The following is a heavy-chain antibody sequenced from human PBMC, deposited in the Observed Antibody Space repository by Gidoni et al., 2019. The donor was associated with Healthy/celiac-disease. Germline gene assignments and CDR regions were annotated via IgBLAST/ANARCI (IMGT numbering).Heavy chain of an antibody. CDR2: ISDDGSNK. V-gene: IGHV3-30-3*01. J-gene: IGHJ4*02. CDR1: GFTFSSYA. D-gene: IGHD2-15*01. Sequence: QVQLVESGGGVVQPGRSLRLSCAASGFTFSSYAMHWVRQAPGKGLEWVAVISDDGSNKYYADSVKGRFTISRDNSKNTLYLQMNSLRAEDTAVYYCAREARSTGSVDYWGQGTLVTVSS. CDR3: AREARSTGSVDY.